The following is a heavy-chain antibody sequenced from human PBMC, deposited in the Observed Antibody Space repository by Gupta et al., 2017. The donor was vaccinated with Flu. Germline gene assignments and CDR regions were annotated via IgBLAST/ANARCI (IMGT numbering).Heavy chain of an antibody. CDR3: GHRSASYDYYGTDV. CDR1: TVGLG. Sequence: TVGLGVAWIRQPPGKALEWLAVAYYNGDKRYNPSLKSRLTITKDTSKNQVVLTLTNVDPVDTATYYCGHRSASYDYYGTDVWGQGTTVTVSS. CDR2: AYYNGDK. V-gene: IGHV2-5*01. J-gene: IGHJ6*02.